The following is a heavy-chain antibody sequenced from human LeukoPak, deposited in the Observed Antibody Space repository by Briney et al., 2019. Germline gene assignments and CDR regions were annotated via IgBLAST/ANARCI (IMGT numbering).Heavy chain of an antibody. V-gene: IGHV3-53*01. CDR3: ARDLPPAPWNGMDV. Sequence: GSLRLSCTASGFTFGDYAVSWVRQAPGKGLEWVSVIYSGGSTYYADSVKGRFTISRDNSKNTLYLQMNSLRPEDTAVYYCARDLPPAPWNGMDVWGQGTTVTVSS. CDR1: GFTFGDYA. J-gene: IGHJ6*02. CDR2: IYSGGST. D-gene: IGHD2-2*01.